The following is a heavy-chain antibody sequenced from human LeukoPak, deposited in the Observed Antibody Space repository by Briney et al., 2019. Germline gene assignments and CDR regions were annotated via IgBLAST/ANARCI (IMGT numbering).Heavy chain of an antibody. CDR2: ISGSGGST. CDR1: GFTFSSYA. J-gene: IGHJ6*02. V-gene: IGHV3-23*01. Sequence: PGGSLRLSCAASGFTFSSYAMSWVRQAPGKGLEWVSAISGSGGSTYYADSVKGRFTISRDNSKNTVYLQMISLRAEDTAVYYCAKQEDGYYYYGMDVWGQGTTVTVSS. CDR3: AKQEDGYYYYGMDV.